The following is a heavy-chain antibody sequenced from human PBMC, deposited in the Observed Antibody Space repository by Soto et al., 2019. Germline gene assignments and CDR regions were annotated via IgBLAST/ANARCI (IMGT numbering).Heavy chain of an antibody. D-gene: IGHD3-9*01. CDR2: IDWDDDK. Sequence: TLSLTCTVSGGSVSSGSYYWSWIRQPPGKALEWLALIDWDDDKYYSTSLKTRLTISKDTSKNQVVLTMTNMDPVDTATYYCARIKRYFDWLNGMDVWGQGTTVTVSS. CDR3: ARIKRYFDWLNGMDV. V-gene: IGHV2-70*01. CDR1: GGSVSSGSYY. J-gene: IGHJ6*02.